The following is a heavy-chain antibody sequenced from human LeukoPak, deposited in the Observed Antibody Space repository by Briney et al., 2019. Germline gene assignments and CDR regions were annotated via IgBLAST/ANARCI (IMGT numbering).Heavy chain of an antibody. CDR2: IGTTGDT. CDR1: GFTFSSYD. D-gene: IGHD5-18*01. J-gene: IGHJ4*02. Sequence: PGGSLRLYCAASGFTFSSYDMHWVRQATGKGLEWVSVIGTTGDTYYPGSEKGRFTISRENAKNSLYLQMNSLRAGHTAVYYCARGVPAMGTIDDWGQGTLLTVSS. CDR3: ARGVPAMGTIDD. V-gene: IGHV3-13*01.